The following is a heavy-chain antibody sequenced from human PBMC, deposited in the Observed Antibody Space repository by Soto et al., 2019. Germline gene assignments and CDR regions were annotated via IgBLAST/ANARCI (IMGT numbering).Heavy chain of an antibody. V-gene: IGHV3-48*03. CDR1: GFTFSSYE. CDR2: ISSSGRTI. Sequence: EVQLVESGGGLVQPGGSLRLSCAASGFTFSSYEMNWVRQAPGKGLEWVSYISSSGRTIYYADSVKGRFTISRDNAKNSLYLQMNSLRAEDTAVYYCARIRGAYSSSWYYFDYWGQGTLVTVSS. D-gene: IGHD6-13*01. CDR3: ARIRGAYSSSWYYFDY. J-gene: IGHJ4*02.